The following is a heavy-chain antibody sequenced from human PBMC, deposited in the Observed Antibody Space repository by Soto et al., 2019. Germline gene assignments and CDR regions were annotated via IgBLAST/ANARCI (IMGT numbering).Heavy chain of an antibody. CDR1: GFTFSSYW. CDR2: IKQEGSEK. D-gene: IGHD3-10*01. Sequence: GGPLRLSCAASGFTFSSYWMSWVRQAPGKGLEWVANIKQEGSEKYYVDSVKGRFTISRDNAKNSLYLQMNSLRAEDTAVYYCAREVVYYGSGSYLNYYYYGMDVWGQGTTVTAP. CDR3: AREVVYYGSGSYLNYYYYGMDV. V-gene: IGHV3-7*05. J-gene: IGHJ6*02.